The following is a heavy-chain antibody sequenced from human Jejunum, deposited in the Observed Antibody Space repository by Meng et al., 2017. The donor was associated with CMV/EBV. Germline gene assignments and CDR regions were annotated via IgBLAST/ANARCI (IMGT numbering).Heavy chain of an antibody. J-gene: IGHJ3*01. D-gene: IGHD3-16*01. V-gene: IGHV3-23*03. Sequence: SGVTFCIYAMNWVRQAPGKGLEWISVFYISGRSTYYADSVKGRFTISRDNSKNMVYLQMNNLRVEDTAVYYCAKDRGGSDDAYDVWGQGAAVTVSS. CDR3: AKDRGGSDDAYDV. CDR2: FYISGRST. CDR1: GVTFCIYA.